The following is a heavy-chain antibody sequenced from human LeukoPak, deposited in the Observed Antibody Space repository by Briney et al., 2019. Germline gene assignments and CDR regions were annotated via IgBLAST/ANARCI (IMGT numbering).Heavy chain of an antibody. J-gene: IGHJ4*02. CDR2: TGSTGVST. V-gene: IGHV3-23*01. D-gene: IGHD2-2*01. Sequence: GGSLRLSCAASGFTFSSCAMNWVRQAPGKGLEWVSATGSTGVSTFYADSVKGRFTVSRDNSKNTLSLQMNSLRAEDTAVYYCAKDPGVVPAHYFDYWGQGILVTVSS. CDR1: GFTFSSCA. CDR3: AKDPGVVPAHYFDY.